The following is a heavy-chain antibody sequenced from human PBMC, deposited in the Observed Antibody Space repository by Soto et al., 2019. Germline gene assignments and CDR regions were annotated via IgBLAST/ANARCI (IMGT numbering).Heavy chain of an antibody. CDR1: GGSISSGDYS. CDR3: AREAHGYYMDV. CDR2: IYYSGNT. J-gene: IGHJ6*03. V-gene: IGHV4-30-4*01. Sequence: QVQLQESGPGLVKPSQTLSLTCTVSGGSISSGDYSWSWIRQPPGKGLEWIGFIYYSGNTYYNPSLKRRGTLSVVTCKNQFSLTLSSVTASYAPVFFWAREAHGYYMDVWGQGTTVTVSS.